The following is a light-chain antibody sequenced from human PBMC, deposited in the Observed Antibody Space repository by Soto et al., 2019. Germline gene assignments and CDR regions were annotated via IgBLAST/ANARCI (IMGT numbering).Light chain of an antibody. CDR2: DAS. CDR1: RSVSRF. J-gene: IGKJ4*01. V-gene: IGKV1-5*01. CDR3: QQSNTYSPT. Sequence: DIQLTQSPSTLSASVGDRVTITCRASRSVSRFLAWFQQKPGKAPRLLIYDASNLESGVPSRFSGSGSGTEFTLTISSLQPDDFATYFCQQSNTYSPTFGGGTKVEI.